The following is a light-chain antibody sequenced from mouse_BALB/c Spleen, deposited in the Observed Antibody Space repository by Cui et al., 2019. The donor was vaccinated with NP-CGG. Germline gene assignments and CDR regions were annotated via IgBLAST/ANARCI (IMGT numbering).Light chain of an antibody. J-gene: IGLJ1*01. CDR1: TGTVTTSNY. V-gene: IGLV1*01. Sequence: QAVVTQASALTTSPGETGTLTCRSSTGTVTTSNYANWVQEKPDHLFTGLMGGTNNRAPGVPARFSGSLIGDKAALTITGAQTEDEAIYFCALWYSNHWVFGGGTKLTVL. CDR3: ALWYSNHWV. CDR2: GTN.